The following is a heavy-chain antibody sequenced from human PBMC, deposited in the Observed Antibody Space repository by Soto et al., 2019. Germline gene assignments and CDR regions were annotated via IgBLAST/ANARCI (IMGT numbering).Heavy chain of an antibody. J-gene: IGHJ6*02. Sequence: QGQLVQSGAEVKKPGASVKVSCKASGYTFTSYGISWVRQAPGQGLEWMVWISGYNGDTKDAQKFQGRVTMTIDTSTTTAFMELRSLTSDDTAVYYCAKNGQPPYYYYGLDVWGQGTTVTVSS. V-gene: IGHV1-18*01. CDR1: GYTFTSYG. CDR2: ISGYNGDT. D-gene: IGHD2-8*01. CDR3: AKNGQPPYYYYGLDV.